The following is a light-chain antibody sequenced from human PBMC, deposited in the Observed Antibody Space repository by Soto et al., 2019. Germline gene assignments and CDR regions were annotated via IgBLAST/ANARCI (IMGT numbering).Light chain of an antibody. V-gene: IGKV3-20*01. Sequence: EIELTQSPGTLSLSPGERATLSCRASQTVSGSQLAWYQQRPGQPPRLLIFEASRRATGIPDRFSGSGSGTDFSLTVSRLEPDDFATYYCQHYNSYSEAFGQGTKVDIK. CDR3: QHYNSYSEA. J-gene: IGKJ1*01. CDR2: EAS. CDR1: QTVSGSQ.